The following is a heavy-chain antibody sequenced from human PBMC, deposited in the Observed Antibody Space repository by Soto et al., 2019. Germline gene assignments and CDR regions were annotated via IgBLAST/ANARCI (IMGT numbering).Heavy chain of an antibody. CDR1: GFTFSTYD. V-gene: IGHV3-13*04. D-gene: IGHD3-9*01. Sequence: GVLRLSCAASGFTFSTYDMHWVRQVTGKGLEWVSGIGTTGDTHYPDSVKGRFTISRENAKNSLYLQMNSLRAGDTAVYYCARGFYYNILTVYLVFDKAFNSWGKGKMVTAS. CDR2: IGTTGDT. CDR3: ARGFYYNILTVYLVFDKAFNS. J-gene: IGHJ3*02.